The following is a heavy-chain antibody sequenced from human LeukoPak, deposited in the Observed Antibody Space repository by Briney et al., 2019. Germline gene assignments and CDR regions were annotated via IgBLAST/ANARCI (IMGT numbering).Heavy chain of an antibody. J-gene: IGHJ5*02. V-gene: IGHV3-9*01. D-gene: IGHD2-15*01. CDR1: GFTFDDYA. CDR3: AKDARYCSGGSCYSGWFDP. CDR2: ISWNSGSI. Sequence: GGSLRLSCAASGFTFDDYAMHWVRQAPGKGLEWVSGISWNSGSIGYADSVKGRFTISRDNAKNSLYLQMNSLRAEDTASYYCAKDARYCSGGSCYSGWFDPWGQGTLVTVSS.